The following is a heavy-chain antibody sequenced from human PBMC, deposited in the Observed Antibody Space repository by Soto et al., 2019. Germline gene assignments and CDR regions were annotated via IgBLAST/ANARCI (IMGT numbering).Heavy chain of an antibody. CDR2: IIPIFGTA. J-gene: IGHJ6*02. D-gene: IGHD5-18*01. V-gene: IGHV1-69*06. Sequence: SVKVSCKASGGTFSSYAISWVRQAPGQGLEWMGGIIPIFGTANYAQKFQGRVTITADKSTSTAYMEMSSLRSEDTAVYYCARSRIQLWSCMDVWGQGTTVTVSS. CDR1: GGTFSSYA. CDR3: ARSRIQLWSCMDV.